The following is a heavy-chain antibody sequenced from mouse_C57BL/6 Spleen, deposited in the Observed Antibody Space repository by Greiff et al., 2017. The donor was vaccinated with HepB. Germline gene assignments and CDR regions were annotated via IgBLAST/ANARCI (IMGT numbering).Heavy chain of an antibody. D-gene: IGHD1-1*01. Sequence: QVQLQQSGAELVRPGASVKLSCKASGYTFTDYYINWVKQRPGQGLEWIARIYPGSGNTYYNEKFKGKATLTAETSSSTAYMQLSSLTSEDSAVYFCARLSSPYYAMDYWGQGTSVTVSS. CDR2: IYPGSGNT. J-gene: IGHJ4*01. V-gene: IGHV1-76*01. CDR3: ARLSSPYYAMDY. CDR1: GYTFTDYY.